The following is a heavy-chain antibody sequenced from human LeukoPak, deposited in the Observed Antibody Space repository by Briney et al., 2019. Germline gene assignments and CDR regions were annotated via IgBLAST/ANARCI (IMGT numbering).Heavy chain of an antibody. D-gene: IGHD1-26*01. CDR2: IYTSGST. J-gene: IGHJ6*03. V-gene: IGHV4-4*07. Sequence: SETLSLTCTVSGGSISSYYWGWIRQPAGKGLEWIGCIYTSGSTNYNPSLKSRVTMSVDTSKNQSSLKLSSVTAADTAVYYCAIGSFPGSYYSNYYYYYMDVWGKGTRVTVSS. CDR1: GGSISSYY. CDR3: AIGSFPGSYYSNYYYYYMDV.